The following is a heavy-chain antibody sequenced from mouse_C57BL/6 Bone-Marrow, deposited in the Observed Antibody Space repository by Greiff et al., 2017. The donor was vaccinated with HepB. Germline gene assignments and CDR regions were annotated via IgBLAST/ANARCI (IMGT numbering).Heavy chain of an antibody. J-gene: IGHJ4*01. Sequence: VKLVESGPGLVQPSQSLSITCTVSGFSLTSYGVHWVRHSPGKGLEWLGVICRGGNTDYNAALMSRLSINKDNTKSQVFFKMNSLQADDTAIYYCAKNIYYSYYYAMDYWGQGTSVTVSS. CDR1: GFSLTSYG. V-gene: IGHV2-5*01. CDR2: ICRGGNT. D-gene: IGHD2-12*01. CDR3: AKNIYYSYYYAMDY.